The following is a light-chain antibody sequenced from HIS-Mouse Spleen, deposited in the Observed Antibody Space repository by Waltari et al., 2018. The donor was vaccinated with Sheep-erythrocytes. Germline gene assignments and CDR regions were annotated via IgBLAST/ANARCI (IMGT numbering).Light chain of an antibody. CDR2: EDR. CDR1: ALPKKY. CDR3: YSTDSSGNHYV. V-gene: IGLV3-10*01. J-gene: IGLJ1*01. Sequence: SYELTQPPSVSVSPRQTARTTFSGDALPKKYAYWSQQKSGQAPVLVIYEDRKRPSGIPERFSGSSSGTMATLTISGAQVEDEADYYCYSTDSSGNHYVFGTGTKVTVL.